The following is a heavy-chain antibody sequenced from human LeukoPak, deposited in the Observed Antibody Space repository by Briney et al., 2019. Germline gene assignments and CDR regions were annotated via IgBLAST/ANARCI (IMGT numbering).Heavy chain of an antibody. CDR1: GFTFSSYS. CDR3: ARDGVGAKVGDY. CDR2: ISSSSSYI. D-gene: IGHD1-26*01. J-gene: IGHJ4*02. Sequence: GGSLRLSCAASGFTFSSYSMNWVRQAPGKGLEWVSSISSSSSYIYYADSVKGRFTISRDNAKNSLYLQMNSLRAEDTAVYYCARDGVGAKVGDYWGQGTLVTVSS. V-gene: IGHV3-21*01.